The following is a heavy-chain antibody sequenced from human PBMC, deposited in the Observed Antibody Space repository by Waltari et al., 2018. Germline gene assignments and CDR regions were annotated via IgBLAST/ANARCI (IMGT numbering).Heavy chain of an antibody. V-gene: IGHV1-69*08. CDR1: GAPFSSYA. CDR3: ARSEEQQENAFDI. J-gene: IGHJ3*02. CDR2: LIPIFGTA. D-gene: IGHD6-13*01. Sequence: QVQLVQSGAAVKTPGSSVKVSFKASGAPFSSYALRCVRQDHGQGLEWMGRLIPIFGTANYAQKFQGRVTITADKSTSTAYMELSSLRSEDTAVYYCARSEEQQENAFDIWGQGTMVTVSS.